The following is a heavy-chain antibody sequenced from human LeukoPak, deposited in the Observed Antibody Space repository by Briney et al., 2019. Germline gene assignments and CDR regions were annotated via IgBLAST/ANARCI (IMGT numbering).Heavy chain of an antibody. CDR1: GFTFSDYY. CDR3: ARDHGTLYNWKPRDY. D-gene: IGHD1-20*01. J-gene: IGHJ4*02. V-gene: IGHV3-11*01. Sequence: GGSLRLSCAASGFTFSDYYMSWIRQAPGKGLEWVSYISSSGSTIYYADSVKGRFTISRDNAKNSLYLQMNSLRAEDTAVYYCARDHGTLYNWKPRDYWGQGTLVTVSS. CDR2: ISSSGSTI.